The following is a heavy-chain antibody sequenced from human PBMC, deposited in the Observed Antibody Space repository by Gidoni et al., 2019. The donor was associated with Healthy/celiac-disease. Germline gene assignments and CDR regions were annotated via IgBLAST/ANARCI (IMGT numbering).Heavy chain of an antibody. CDR1: GGSISSYY. CDR3: ARESDSYVH. D-gene: IGHD5-18*01. V-gene: IGHV4-59*01. CDR2: IYYSGST. J-gene: IGHJ4*02. Sequence: QVQLQESGPGLVKPSETLSLTCTVSGGSISSYYWSWIRQPPGKGLEWIGYIYYSGSTNYNPSLKSRVTISVDTSKNQFSLKLSSVTAADTAVYYCARESDSYVHWGQGTLVTVSS.